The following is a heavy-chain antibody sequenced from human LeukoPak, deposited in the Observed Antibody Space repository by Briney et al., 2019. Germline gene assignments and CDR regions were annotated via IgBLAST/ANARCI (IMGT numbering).Heavy chain of an antibody. CDR2: IYSGGST. J-gene: IGHJ4*02. Sequence: GGSLRLSCAASGFTVSNNYMSWVRQAPGKGLGWVSVIYSGGSTYYPDSVKGRFTISRDNSKNTLFLQMNSLRAEDTAVYYCARGKAYSTGWYYFDYWGQGTLVTVSS. D-gene: IGHD6-19*01. CDR3: ARGKAYSTGWYYFDY. V-gene: IGHV3-66*01. CDR1: GFTVSNNY.